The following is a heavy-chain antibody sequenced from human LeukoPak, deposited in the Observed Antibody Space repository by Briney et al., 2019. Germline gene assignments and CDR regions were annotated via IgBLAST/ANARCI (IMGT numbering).Heavy chain of an antibody. CDR3: ARYCSGVSCFSGVDY. CDR2: VTSGDDS. D-gene: IGHD2-15*01. Sequence: GGPLRLSCAASGFTFSRYAMIWVRQAPGKGLEWVSVVTSGDDSYYAHSVKGRFTISRDNSKNTLYLQMNSLRAEDTAVYYCARYCSGVSCFSGVDYWGQGTLVTVSS. J-gene: IGHJ4*02. CDR1: GFTFSRYA. V-gene: IGHV3-23*01.